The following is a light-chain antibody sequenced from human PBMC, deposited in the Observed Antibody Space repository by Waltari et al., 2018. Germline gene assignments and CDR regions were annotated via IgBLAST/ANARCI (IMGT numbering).Light chain of an antibody. V-gene: IGLV4-69*01. CDR1: SGHSSNV. Sequence: QRVLTQSPSASASLGASVKLTCTLSSGHSSNVIAWLQQQPEKGPRYLMKVNSDGSHSKGDEIPDRFSGSSSGTERYLTISSLQSEDEADYYCQTGGHGTWVFGGGTKLTVL. J-gene: IGLJ3*02. CDR3: QTGGHGTWV. CDR2: VNSDGSH.